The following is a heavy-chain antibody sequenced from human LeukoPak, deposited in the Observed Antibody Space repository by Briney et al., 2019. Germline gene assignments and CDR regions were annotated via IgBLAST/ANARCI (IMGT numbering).Heavy chain of an antibody. CDR2: ISAYNGNT. D-gene: IGHD3-22*01. CDR3: ARDTYYYDSSGYPFGGDAFDI. J-gene: IGHJ3*02. V-gene: IGHV1-18*01. CDR1: GGTFSSYA. Sequence: ASVKVSCKASGGTFSSYAISWVRQAPGQGLEWMGWISAYNGNTNYAQKLQGRVTMTTDTSTSTAYMELRSLRSDDTAVYYCARDTYYYDSSGYPFGGDAFDIWGQGTMVTVSS.